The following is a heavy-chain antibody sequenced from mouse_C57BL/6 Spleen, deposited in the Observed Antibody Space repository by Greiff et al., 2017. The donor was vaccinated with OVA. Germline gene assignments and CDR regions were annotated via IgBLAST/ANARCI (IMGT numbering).Heavy chain of an antibody. Sequence: EVQGVESGGGLVKPGGSLKLSCAASGFTFSDYGMHWVRQAPEKGLEWVAYISSGSSTIYYADTVKGRFTISRDNAKNTLFLQMTSLRSEDTAMYYCARDDDYDRFAYWGQGTLVTVSA. D-gene: IGHD2-4*01. CDR2: ISSGSSTI. J-gene: IGHJ3*01. CDR3: ARDDDYDRFAY. V-gene: IGHV5-17*01. CDR1: GFTFSDYG.